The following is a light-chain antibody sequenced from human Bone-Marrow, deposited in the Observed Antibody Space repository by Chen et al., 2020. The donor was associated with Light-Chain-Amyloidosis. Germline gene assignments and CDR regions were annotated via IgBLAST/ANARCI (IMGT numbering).Light chain of an antibody. CDR1: QSINNY. V-gene: IGKV1-39*01. CDR2: AAS. Sequence: DIQMTQSPSSLSASVGDRVTITCRASQSINNYLNWYQHRPGKAPKLLIHAASTLHGGVPSRFRGSGSGTDFTLTITSLQPEDFVTYYCQQTFMTPRAFGQGIRLEIK. CDR3: QQTFMTPRA. J-gene: IGKJ5*01.